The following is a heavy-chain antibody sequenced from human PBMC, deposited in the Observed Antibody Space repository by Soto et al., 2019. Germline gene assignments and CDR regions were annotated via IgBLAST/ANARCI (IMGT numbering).Heavy chain of an antibody. V-gene: IGHV3-23*01. CDR1: GFSFSSSA. CDR2: ISGQGGTT. J-gene: IGHJ5*02. CDR3: AKENDYSIIESNWFDA. Sequence: EVILLESGGHLVAPGESLRLSCVASGFSFSSSALTWVRQAPGKGLEWVADISGQGGTTYYEDSVKGRFIISRDNSRNTRSLQMTSLRIEDTAVYYCAKENDYSIIESNWFDAWGPGTLVTVSS. D-gene: IGHD4-4*01.